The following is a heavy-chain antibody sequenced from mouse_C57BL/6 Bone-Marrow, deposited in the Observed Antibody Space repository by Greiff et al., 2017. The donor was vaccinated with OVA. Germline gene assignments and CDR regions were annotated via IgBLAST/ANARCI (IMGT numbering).Heavy chain of an antibody. Sequence: QVQLKESRAELARPGASVKLSCKASGYTFTSYGISWVKQRTGQGLEWIGEIYPRSGNTYYNEKFKGKATLTADKSSSTAYMELRSLTSEDSAVYFCARRDYYCSSPWYFDYWGQGTTLTVSS. J-gene: IGHJ2*01. CDR2: IYPRSGNT. V-gene: IGHV1-81*01. CDR1: GYTFTSYG. D-gene: IGHD1-1*01. CDR3: ARRDYYCSSPWYFDY.